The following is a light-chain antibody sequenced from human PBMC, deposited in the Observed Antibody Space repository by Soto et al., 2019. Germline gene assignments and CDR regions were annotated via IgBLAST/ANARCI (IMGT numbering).Light chain of an antibody. CDR2: DAS. V-gene: IGKV3-11*01. Sequence: EIVLTQSPATLSLSPGERATLSCRASQSVNSYLAWYQQKPGQAPRLLIYDASNRATGIPARFSGGGSGTDFSLIIRSLEPGDFAVYYCLLRSNRPPMYTFGQGTKLEIK. CDR3: LLRSNRPPMYT. J-gene: IGKJ2*01. CDR1: QSVNSY.